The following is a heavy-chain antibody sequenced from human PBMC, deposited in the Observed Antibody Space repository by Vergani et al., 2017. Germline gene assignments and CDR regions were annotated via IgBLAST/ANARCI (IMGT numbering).Heavy chain of an antibody. CDR1: GGTFSSYT. CDR2: IIPILGIA. CDR3: ASAPVTETTVTQARPRQHQRYVMDV. V-gene: IGHV1-69*09. J-gene: IGHJ6*02. D-gene: IGHD4-17*01. Sequence: QVQLVQSGAEVKKPGSSVKVSCKASGGTFSSYTISWVRQAPGQGLEWMGRIIPILGIANYAQKFQGRVTITADKSTSTAYMELSSLRSEDTAEYYCASAPVTETTVTQARPRQHQRYVMDVWGQGP.